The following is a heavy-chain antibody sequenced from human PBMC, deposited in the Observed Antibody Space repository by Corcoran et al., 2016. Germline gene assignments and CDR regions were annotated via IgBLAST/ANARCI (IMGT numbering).Heavy chain of an antibody. V-gene: IGHV1-8*01. CDR1: GYTFTSYD. Sequence: QVQLVQSGAEVKKPGASVKVSCKASGYTFTSYDINWVRQATGQGLEWMGWMNPNSGNTGYAQKFQGRVTMTRHTSISTAYMELSSLRSEDTAGYYCARRRGYYYGSGSYLWFDPWGQGTLVTVSS. D-gene: IGHD3-10*01. CDR2: MNPNSGNT. CDR3: ARRRGYYYGSGSYLWFDP. J-gene: IGHJ5*02.